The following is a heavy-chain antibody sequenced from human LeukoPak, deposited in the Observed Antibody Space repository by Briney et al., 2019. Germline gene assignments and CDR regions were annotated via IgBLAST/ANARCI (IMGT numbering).Heavy chain of an antibody. J-gene: IGHJ4*02. Sequence: SQTLSPTCALSGDIVSSNSAAWQWIRQSPSRGLEWLGRTYYRSKRYNDYAASVKSQITINPDTSKNQFSLQLNSVTPEDTAVYYCAIQSGSGGYPVYCDYWGQGTLVTVSS. CDR3: AIQSGSGGYPVYCDY. CDR2: TYYRSKRYN. V-gene: IGHV6-1*01. D-gene: IGHD3-10*01. CDR1: GDIVSSNSAA.